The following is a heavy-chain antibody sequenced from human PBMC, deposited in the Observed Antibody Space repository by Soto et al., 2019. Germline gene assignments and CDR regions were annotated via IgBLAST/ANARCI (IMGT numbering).Heavy chain of an antibody. D-gene: IGHD2-8*01. CDR3: AKESGVQNTWFDP. CDR2: ISASGANT. CDR1: GVTFNTYG. V-gene: IGHV3-23*01. J-gene: IGHJ5*02. Sequence: GGSLRLSCAASGVTFNTYGMSWVRQAPAKGLEWVSSISASGANTYYADSVQGRFTISRDISKNTLYLQMNSLGVEDTAVYYCAKESGVQNTWFDPWGQGTQVTVSS.